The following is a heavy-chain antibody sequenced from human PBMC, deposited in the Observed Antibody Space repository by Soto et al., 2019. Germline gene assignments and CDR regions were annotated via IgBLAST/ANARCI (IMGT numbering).Heavy chain of an antibody. CDR1: GFTFSSYA. V-gene: IGHV3-23*01. CDR2: ISGNGGST. J-gene: IGHJ6*02. Sequence: LRLSCAASGFTFSSYAMTWVRQAPGKGLEWVSAISGNGGSTYYADSVKGRFTISRDSSKNTLYLQMNSLRVEDTAVYYCAKHPPIAYTSLGYGMDVWGRGTTVTVSS. D-gene: IGHD3-16*01. CDR3: AKHPPIAYTSLGYGMDV.